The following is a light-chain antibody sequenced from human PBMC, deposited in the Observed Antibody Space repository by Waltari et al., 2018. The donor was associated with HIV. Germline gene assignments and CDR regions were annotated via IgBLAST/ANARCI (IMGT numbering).Light chain of an antibody. CDR1: QSLQHSNGHNY. CDR2: LSS. V-gene: IGKV2-28*01. Sequence: DIAMVQSPDYLAVSPGESVYISCRSSQSLQHSNGHNYLDWYVQRPGQAPQLLIYLSSRRASGVPDRIAGSGSGRDFILKISRVEAEDVGVYYCMHGQQTPVFGQGTKVEVK. CDR3: MHGQQTPV. J-gene: IGKJ1*01.